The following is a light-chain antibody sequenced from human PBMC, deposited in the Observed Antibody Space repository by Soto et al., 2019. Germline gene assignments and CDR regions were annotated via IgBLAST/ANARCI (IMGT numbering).Light chain of an antibody. CDR3: QSYDSTLSARYV. J-gene: IGLJ1*01. CDR2: GNS. CDR1: SSNIGANYD. V-gene: IGLV1-40*01. Sequence: QSVLTQPASVSGSPGQSSTLSCTGSSSNIGANYDVHWYQQRPGTAPKLLIFGNSNRPSRVPDRFSGSKSGTSASMAITGLQAEDEGDYYCQSYDSTLSARYVFGTGTKVTVL.